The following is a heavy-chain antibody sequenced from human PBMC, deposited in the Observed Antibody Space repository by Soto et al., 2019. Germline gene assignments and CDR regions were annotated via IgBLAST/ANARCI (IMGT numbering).Heavy chain of an antibody. Sequence: VASVKVACKASGYTFTSYGISWVRQAPGQGLEWMGWISAYNGNTNYAQKLQGRVTMTTDTSTSTAYMELRSLRSDDTAVYYCARVKAGEGYYYYYGMDVWGQGTTVTVSS. J-gene: IGHJ6*02. CDR2: ISAYNGNT. V-gene: IGHV1-18*04. D-gene: IGHD7-27*01. CDR3: ARVKAGEGYYYYYGMDV. CDR1: GYTFTSYG.